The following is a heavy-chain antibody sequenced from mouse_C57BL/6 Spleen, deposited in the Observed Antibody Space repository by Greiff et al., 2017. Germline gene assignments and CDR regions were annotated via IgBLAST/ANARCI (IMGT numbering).Heavy chain of an antibody. CDR1: GYAFSSYW. J-gene: IGHJ2*01. CDR3: ARWGGSSSYFDY. D-gene: IGHD1-1*01. V-gene: IGHV1-80*01. CDR2: IYPGDGDT. Sequence: VQLQQSGAELVKPGASVKISCKASGYAFSSYWMNWVKQRPGKGLEWIGQIYPGDGDTNYNGKFKGKATLTADKSSSTAYMQLSSLTSEDSAVYFCARWGGSSSYFDYWGQGTTLTVSS.